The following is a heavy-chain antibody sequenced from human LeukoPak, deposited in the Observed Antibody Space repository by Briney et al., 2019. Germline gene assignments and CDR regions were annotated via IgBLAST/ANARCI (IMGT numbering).Heavy chain of an antibody. J-gene: IGHJ3*02. CDR3: ARLAYYYGSGSSGAFDI. Sequence: SETLSLTCTVSGGSISSYYWSWIRQPPGKGLEWIGSIYYSGSTYYNPSLKSRVTISVDTSKNQFSLKLSSVTAADTAVYYCARLAYYYGSGSSGAFDIWGQGTMVTVSS. V-gene: IGHV4-59*05. CDR1: GGSISSYY. D-gene: IGHD3-10*01. CDR2: IYYSGST.